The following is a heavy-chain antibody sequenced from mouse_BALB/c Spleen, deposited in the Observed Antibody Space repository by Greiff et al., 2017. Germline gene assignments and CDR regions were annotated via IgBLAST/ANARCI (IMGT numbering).Heavy chain of an antibody. CDR1: GFTFTDYY. Sequence: EVKLVESGGGLVQPGGSLRLSCATSGFTFTDYYMSWVRQPPGKALEWLGFIRNKANGYTTEYSASVKGRFTISRDNSQSILYLQMNTLRAEDSATYYCARDRGTASFDYWGQGTTLTVSS. D-gene: IGHD6-1*01. V-gene: IGHV7-3*02. J-gene: IGHJ2*01. CDR3: ARDRGTASFDY. CDR2: IRNKANGYTT.